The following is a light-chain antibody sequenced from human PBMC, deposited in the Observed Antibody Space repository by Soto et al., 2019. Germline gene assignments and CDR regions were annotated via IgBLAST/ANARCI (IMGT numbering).Light chain of an antibody. CDR1: QSVNSR. J-gene: IGKJ1*01. Sequence: DIQMTQSPSTLSASIGDTVNINCRASQSVNSRLAWYQQRPGKTPRILIYKASSLEREVPSRFSGSGSGTEYTLTIRNLEPDDFATYDCQQYDGYPWTFGQGPEVEVK. CDR3: QQYDGYPWT. V-gene: IGKV1-5*03. CDR2: KAS.